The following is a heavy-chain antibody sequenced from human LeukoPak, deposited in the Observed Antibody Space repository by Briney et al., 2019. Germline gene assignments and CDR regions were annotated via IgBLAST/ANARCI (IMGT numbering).Heavy chain of an antibody. CDR1: GFTFSSYA. CDR3: ARGHRSEV. Sequence: GSLRLSCAASGFTFSSYAMSWIRQPPGKGLEWIGEINHSGSTNYNPSLKSRVTISVDTSKNQFSLKLSSVTAADTAVYYCARGHRSEVWGQGTLVTVSS. J-gene: IGHJ4*02. V-gene: IGHV4-34*01. CDR2: INHSGST.